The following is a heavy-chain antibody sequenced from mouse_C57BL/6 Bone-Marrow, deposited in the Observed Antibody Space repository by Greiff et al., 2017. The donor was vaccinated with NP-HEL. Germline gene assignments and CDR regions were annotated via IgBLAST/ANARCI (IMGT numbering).Heavy chain of an antibody. J-gene: IGHJ2*01. V-gene: IGHV1-61*01. CDR3: ATGGNFFFDY. CDR2: IYPSDSET. D-gene: IGHD2-1*01. CDR1: GYTFTSYW. Sequence: QVQLQQPGAELVRPGSSVKLSCKASGYTFTSYWMDWVKQRPGQGLEWIGNIYPSDSETHYNQKFKDKATLTVDKSSSTAYMQLSSLTSEDSAVYYCATGGNFFFDYWGQGTTLTVSS.